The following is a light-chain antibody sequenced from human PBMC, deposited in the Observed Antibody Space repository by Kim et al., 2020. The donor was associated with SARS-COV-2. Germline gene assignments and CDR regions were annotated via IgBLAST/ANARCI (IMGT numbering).Light chain of an antibody. CDR3: QQFGS. CDR2: SVS. J-gene: IGKJ3*01. V-gene: IGKV3-20*01. CDR1: DSVDSSY. Sequence: TLSVSPGERATRSCRASDSVDSSYLTWYQQKPGQPPRLLIYSVSYRAPDIPDRFSGSGSGTDFTLTISRLEPEDFAVYYCQQFGSFGPGTKVDIK.